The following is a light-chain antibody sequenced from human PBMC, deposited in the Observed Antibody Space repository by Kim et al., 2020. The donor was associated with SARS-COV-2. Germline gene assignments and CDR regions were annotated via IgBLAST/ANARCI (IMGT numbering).Light chain of an antibody. CDR3: QQYNNWWT. Sequence: SVSPGERATRSCRASQSVSSNLAWYQQKPGQAPRLLIYDASTRATGIPARFSGSGSGTEFTLTISSLQSEDFAVYYCQQYNNWWTFGQGTKVDIK. V-gene: IGKV3-15*01. CDR2: DAS. J-gene: IGKJ1*01. CDR1: QSVSSN.